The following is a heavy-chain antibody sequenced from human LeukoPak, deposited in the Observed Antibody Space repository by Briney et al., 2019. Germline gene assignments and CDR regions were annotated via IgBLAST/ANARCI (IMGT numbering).Heavy chain of an antibody. Sequence: PGGSLRLSCAASGFTFSSYEMNWVRPAPGKGREWVSYICSSGSTIYYADSVKGRFTISRDNAKNSLYLQMNSLRAEDTAVYYCARVDYQYCSSTSCSDYWGQGTLVTVSS. J-gene: IGHJ4*02. CDR1: GFTFSSYE. CDR3: ARVDYQYCSSTSCSDY. V-gene: IGHV3-48*03. D-gene: IGHD2-2*01. CDR2: ICSSGSTI.